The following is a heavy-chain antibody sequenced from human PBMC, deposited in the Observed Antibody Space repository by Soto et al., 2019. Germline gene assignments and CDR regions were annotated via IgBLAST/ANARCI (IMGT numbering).Heavy chain of an antibody. CDR1: GYTFTSYA. Sequence: ASVKVSCKASGYTFTSYAMHWVRQAPGQRLEWMGWINAGNGNTKYSQKFQGRVTITRDTSASTAYMELSSLRSEDTAVYYCARDATYYYDSSGYYYPGYFDYWGHGTLVTVSS. V-gene: IGHV1-3*01. CDR3: ARDATYYYDSSGYYYPGYFDY. D-gene: IGHD3-22*01. CDR2: INAGNGNT. J-gene: IGHJ4*01.